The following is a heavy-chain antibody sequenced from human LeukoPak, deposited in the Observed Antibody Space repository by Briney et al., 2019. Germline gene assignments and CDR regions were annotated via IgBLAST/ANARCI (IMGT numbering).Heavy chain of an antibody. J-gene: IGHJ6*02. CDR2: ISSSSSYT. V-gene: IGHV3-11*06. CDR3: ARDMRGDFYYYYGMDV. CDR1: GFTFSDYY. D-gene: IGHD4-17*01. Sequence: PGGSLRLSCAASGFTFSDYYTSWIRQAPGKGLEWVSYISSSSSYTNYADSVKGRFTISRDNAKNSLYLQMNSLRAEDTAVYYCARDMRGDFYYYYGMDVWGQGTTVTVSS.